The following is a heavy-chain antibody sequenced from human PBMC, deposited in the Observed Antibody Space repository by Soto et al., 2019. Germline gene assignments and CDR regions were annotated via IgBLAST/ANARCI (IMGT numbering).Heavy chain of an antibody. CDR3: ARDPHEDDILTGFNWFDP. CDR2: INPSGGST. D-gene: IGHD3-9*01. J-gene: IGHJ5*02. V-gene: IGHV1-46*01. CDR1: GYTFTSYY. Sequence: VASVKVSCKASGYTFTSYYMHWVRQAPGQGLEWMGIINPSGGSTSYAQKFQGRVTMTRDTSTSTVYMELSSPRSEDTAVYYCARDPHEDDILTGFNWFDPWGQGTLVTVSS.